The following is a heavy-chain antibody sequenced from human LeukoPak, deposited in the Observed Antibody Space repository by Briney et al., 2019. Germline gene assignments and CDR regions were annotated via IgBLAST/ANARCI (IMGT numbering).Heavy chain of an antibody. Sequence: GGSLRLSCAASGFTVTDYAMTWIRQSPGKGLEWVAFIRYDGSSKYYADSVKGRFTISRDNSKNTLYLQMNSLRAEDTAVYYCAKDRQDIVVVPAARERSHYFDYWGQGTLVTVSS. CDR1: GFTVTDYA. D-gene: IGHD2-2*01. J-gene: IGHJ4*02. CDR2: IRYDGSSK. CDR3: AKDRQDIVVVPAARERSHYFDY. V-gene: IGHV3-30*02.